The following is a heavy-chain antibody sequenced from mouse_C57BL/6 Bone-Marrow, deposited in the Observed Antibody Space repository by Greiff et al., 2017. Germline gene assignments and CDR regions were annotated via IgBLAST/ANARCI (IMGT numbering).Heavy chain of an antibody. Sequence: EVHLVESGGGLVKPGGSLKLSCAASGFTFSSYAMSWVRQTPEKRLEWVATISDGGSYTYYPDNVKGRFTISRDNAKNNLYLQMSHLKSEDTAMYYCARDGRQLGLLCAYWGQGTLVTVSA. CDR1: GFTFSSYA. D-gene: IGHD3-2*01. CDR2: ISDGGSYT. CDR3: ARDGRQLGLLCAY. J-gene: IGHJ3*01. V-gene: IGHV5-4*01.